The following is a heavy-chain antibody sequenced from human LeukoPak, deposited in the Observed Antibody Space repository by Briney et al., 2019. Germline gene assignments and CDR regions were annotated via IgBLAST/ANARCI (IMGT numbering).Heavy chain of an antibody. CDR1: GFTFSRYSMN. Sequence: PGGSLRLSCAAPGFTFSRYSMNWVRQAPGKGLEWIGSIYYSGSTYYNPSLKSRVTISVDTSKNQFSLKLSSVTATDTAVYYCARQRSDSSSWSGDYWGQGTLVTVSS. D-gene: IGHD6-13*01. V-gene: IGHV4-39*01. CDR2: IYYSGST. J-gene: IGHJ4*02. CDR3: ARQRSDSSSWSGDY.